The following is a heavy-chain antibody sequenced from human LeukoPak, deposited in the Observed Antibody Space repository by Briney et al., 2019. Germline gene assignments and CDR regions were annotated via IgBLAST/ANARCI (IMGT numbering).Heavy chain of an antibody. CDR3: ARDPVYYDSSGFDY. CDR2: IYDDGSA. D-gene: IGHD3-22*01. V-gene: IGHV3-53*01. J-gene: IGHJ4*02. CDR1: GFTVTNNY. Sequence: GGSLRLSCAASGFTVTNNYMSWVRQAPGKGLEWVSVIYDDGSAYYADSVKGRFTISRDNSQNTVSLQMISLRAEDTAVYYCARDPVYYDSSGFDYWGQGTLVTVSS.